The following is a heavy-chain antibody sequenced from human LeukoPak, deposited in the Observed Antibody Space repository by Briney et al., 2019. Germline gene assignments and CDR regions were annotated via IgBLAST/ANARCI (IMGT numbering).Heavy chain of an antibody. Sequence: SETLSLTCAVSGASFSGDYWSWIRQPPGKGLEWVAEINHSGRSNYNPSLKSRVIISVDTSKNQFSLNLTSVTPADTARYYCARGLYDSGDYHYGIRQCYFDNWGQGTLVTVSS. CDR3: ARGLYDSGDYHYGIRQCYFDN. D-gene: IGHD3-22*01. CDR2: INHSGRS. J-gene: IGHJ4*02. V-gene: IGHV4-34*01. CDR1: GASFSGDY.